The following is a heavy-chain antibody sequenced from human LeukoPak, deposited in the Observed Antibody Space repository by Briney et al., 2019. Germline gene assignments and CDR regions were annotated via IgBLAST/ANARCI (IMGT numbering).Heavy chain of an antibody. CDR2: IYTSGST. V-gene: IGHV4-61*02. J-gene: IGHJ4*02. D-gene: IGHD6-19*01. Sequence: KPSETLSLTCTVSGGSISSGSYYWSWIRQPTGKGLEWIGRIYTSGSTNYNPSLKSRVTISVDTSKNQFSLKLSSVTAADTAVYYCARVGGSGWYEIDYWGQGTLVTVSS. CDR1: GGSISSGSYY. CDR3: ARVGGSGWYEIDY.